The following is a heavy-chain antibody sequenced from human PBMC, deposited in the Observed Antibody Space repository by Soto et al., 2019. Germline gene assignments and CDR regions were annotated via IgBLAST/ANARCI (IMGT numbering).Heavy chain of an antibody. CDR2: ISYDGSNK. Sequence: HPGGSLRLSCAASGFTFDDYAMHWVRQAPGKGLEWVAVISYDGSNKYYADSVKGRFTISRDNSKNTLYLQMNSLRAEDTAVYYCARGVPYYYDSSGYYYHFDYWGQGTLVTVSS. J-gene: IGHJ4*02. V-gene: IGHV3-30-3*01. CDR1: GFTFDDYA. CDR3: ARGVPYYYDSSGYYYHFDY. D-gene: IGHD3-22*01.